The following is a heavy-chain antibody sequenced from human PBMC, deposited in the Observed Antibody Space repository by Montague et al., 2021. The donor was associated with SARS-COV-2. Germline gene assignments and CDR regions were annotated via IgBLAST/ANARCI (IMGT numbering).Heavy chain of an antibody. V-gene: IGHV4-39*01. CDR1: GGSISSSSYF. D-gene: IGHD4-17*01. CDR2: IYYSGGT. CDR3: ARHLNYRDYGGGDY. J-gene: IGHJ4*02. Sequence: SETLSLTCSVSGGSISSSSYFWGWIRQPPGQGLEWIGSIYYSGGTYSNSSLKSRVTISVDTSKNQFSLKLSSVTAADTAVYYCARHLNYRDYGGGDYWGQGTLVTVSS.